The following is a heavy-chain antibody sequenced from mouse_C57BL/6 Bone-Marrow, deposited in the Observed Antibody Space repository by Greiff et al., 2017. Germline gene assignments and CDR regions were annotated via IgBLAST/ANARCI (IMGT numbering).Heavy chain of an antibody. CDR2: IRSKSNNYAT. V-gene: IGHV10-1*01. CDR1: GFSFNTYA. J-gene: IGHJ1*03. D-gene: IGHD1-1*02. Sequence: EVQGVESGGGLVQPKGSLKLSCAASGFSFNTYAMNWVRQAPGKGLEWVARIRSKSNNYATYYADSVKDRFTISRDDSESMLYLQMNNLKTEDTAMYYCVRHVLCRGYFDVWGTGTTVTVSS. CDR3: VRHVLCRGYFDV.